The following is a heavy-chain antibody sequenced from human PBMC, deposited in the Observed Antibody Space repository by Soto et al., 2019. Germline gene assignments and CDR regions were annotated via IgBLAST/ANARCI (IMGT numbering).Heavy chain of an antibody. J-gene: IGHJ4*02. CDR2: ILPIFATA. CDR3: AGRCDSTTCLGHFDY. Sequence: QVQLVQSGGEVKKPGSSVKVSCKASGGTFNNYVVNWVRQAPGQGLEWMGGILPIFATANYAQKFQGRVTITADKSTSTAHMELNSLRSEDTAVYYCAGRCDSTTCLGHFDYWGQGTLVPVAS. D-gene: IGHD2-2*01. V-gene: IGHV1-69*06. CDR1: GGTFNNYV.